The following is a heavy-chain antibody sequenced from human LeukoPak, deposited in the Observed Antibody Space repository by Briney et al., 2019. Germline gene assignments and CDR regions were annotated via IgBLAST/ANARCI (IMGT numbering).Heavy chain of an antibody. J-gene: IGHJ5*02. V-gene: IGHV4-59*01. CDR3: ATVAPSGNWFDP. Sequence: PSETLSLTCTVSGGSISSDYWSWIRQPPGKGLEWIGYIYYSGSTNYNPSLKSGVTISIDTSKNQFSLILSSVTAADTAVYYCATVAPSGNWFDPWGQGTLVTISS. CDR2: IYYSGST. D-gene: IGHD1-1*01. CDR1: GGSISSDY.